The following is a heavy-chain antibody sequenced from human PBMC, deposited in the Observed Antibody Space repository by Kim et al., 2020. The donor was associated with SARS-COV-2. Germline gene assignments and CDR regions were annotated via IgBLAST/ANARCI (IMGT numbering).Heavy chain of an antibody. CDR2: EGHTK. V-gene: IGHV3-74*01. CDR3: ARAGFDY. Sequence: EGHTKNNEGTVKGRFTMPRANAKKTLYLQMNSLRAEDTAVYYCARAGFDYWGQGTLVTVSS. J-gene: IGHJ4*02.